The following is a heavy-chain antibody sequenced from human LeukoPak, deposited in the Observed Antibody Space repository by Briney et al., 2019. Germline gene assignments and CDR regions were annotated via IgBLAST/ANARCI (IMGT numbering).Heavy chain of an antibody. D-gene: IGHD2-21*01. J-gene: IGHJ4*02. Sequence: ASVKVSCKASGYTFTGYYMHWVRQAPGQGLEWMGWINPNSGGTNYAQKFQGRVTMTRDTSISTTYMEVSRLRSDDTAVYYCARSAETYCGGDCYSFDYWGQGTLVIVSS. CDR1: GYTFTGYY. V-gene: IGHV1-2*02. CDR2: INPNSGGT. CDR3: ARSAETYCGGDCYSFDY.